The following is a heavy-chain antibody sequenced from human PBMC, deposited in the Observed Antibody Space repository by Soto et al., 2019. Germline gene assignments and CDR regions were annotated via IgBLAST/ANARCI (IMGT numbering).Heavy chain of an antibody. CDR2: ISYDGSNK. V-gene: IGHV3-30*04. CDR3: AREGAIWGVYYGSGSYFDI. Sequence: QLGGSLRLSCAASGFTFSSYAMHWVRQAPGKGLEWVAVISYDGSNKYYADSVKGRFTISRDNSKNTLYLQMNSLRAEDTAVYYCAREGAIWGVYYGSGSYFDIWGQGTMVTVSS. CDR1: GFTFSSYA. J-gene: IGHJ3*02. D-gene: IGHD3-10*01.